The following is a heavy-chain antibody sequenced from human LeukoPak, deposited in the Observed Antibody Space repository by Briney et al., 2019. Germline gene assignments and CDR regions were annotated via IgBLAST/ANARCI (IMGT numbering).Heavy chain of an antibody. CDR3: AKGNGYSYGRYYFDY. CDR2: ITASGGNT. D-gene: IGHD5-18*01. J-gene: IGHJ4*02. Sequence: PGGSLRLSCAASGFTFDDYAMQWVRQAPGKGLEWVSAITASGGNTYYADSVKGRFTISRDNSKNTLYLQVNSLRAEDTAVYYCAKGNGYSYGRYYFDYWGQGTLVTVSS. V-gene: IGHV3-23*01. CDR1: GFTFDDYA.